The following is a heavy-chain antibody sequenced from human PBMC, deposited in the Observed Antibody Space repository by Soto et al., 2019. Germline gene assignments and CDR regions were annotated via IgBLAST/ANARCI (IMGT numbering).Heavy chain of an antibody. CDR3: ARRIVATETVDY. CDR2: IYYAGRT. CDR1: GCSMIRYY. J-gene: IGHJ4*02. D-gene: IGHD5-12*01. V-gene: IGHV4-59*08. Sequence: QVRLQESGPGLVKQSETLSLTCTFSGCSMIRYYWSWIRQPPGRGLEWIGFIYYAGRTKYNPSLNSRVTIPVDTAKIPFSLTVTSVTAADTAVYHCARRIVATETVDYWGEGTLVSVAS.